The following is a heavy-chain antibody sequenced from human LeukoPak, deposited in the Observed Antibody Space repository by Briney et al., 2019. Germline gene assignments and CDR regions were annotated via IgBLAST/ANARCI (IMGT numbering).Heavy chain of an antibody. D-gene: IGHD3-9*01. Sequence: GGSLSLPCAASGLTVSSTYMSWVRQAPGKGLEWVSFTYSGGNKYYGDSVKGRFTVSTDTSKNTVYLQMSSLTAEDTAVYYCAKTSPWYFPAFDIWGQGTLVTVSS. CDR3: AKTSPWYFPAFDI. V-gene: IGHV3-53*01. CDR2: TYSGGNK. CDR1: GLTVSSTY. J-gene: IGHJ4*02.